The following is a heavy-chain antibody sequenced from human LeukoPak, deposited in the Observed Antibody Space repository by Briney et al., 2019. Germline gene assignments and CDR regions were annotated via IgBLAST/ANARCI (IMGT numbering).Heavy chain of an antibody. V-gene: IGHV4-39*07. CDR2: IYYSGST. CDR3: ARVKGPEWLLPYWYFDL. CDR1: GGSISSSSYY. Sequence: PSETLSLTCTVSGGSISSSSYYWGWIRQPPGKGLEWIGSIYYSGSTYYNPSLKSRVTISVDTSKNQFSLKLSSVTAADTAVYYCARVKGPEWLLPYWYFDLWGRGTLVTVSS. D-gene: IGHD3-3*01. J-gene: IGHJ2*01.